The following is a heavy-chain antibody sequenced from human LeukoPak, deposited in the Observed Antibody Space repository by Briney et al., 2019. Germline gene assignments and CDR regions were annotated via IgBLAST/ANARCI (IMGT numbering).Heavy chain of an antibody. CDR1: GGSINNYY. J-gene: IGHJ4*02. CDR3: ARHSTFFGVVIIKGRVRGPFDY. CDR2: IYYSGST. D-gene: IGHD3-3*01. V-gene: IGHV4-59*08. Sequence: SETLSLTCTVSGGSINNYYWSWIRQPPGKGLEWIGYIYYSGSTIYNPSLKSRVAISVDTSKNQFSLKLSSVTAADTAVYYCARHSTFFGVVIIKGRVRGPFDYWGQGTLVTVSS.